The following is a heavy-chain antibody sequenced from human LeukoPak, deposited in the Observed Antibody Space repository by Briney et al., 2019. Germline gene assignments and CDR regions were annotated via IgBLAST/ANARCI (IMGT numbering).Heavy chain of an antibody. V-gene: IGHV2-70*11. CDR1: GFSLSTSGVC. CDR2: IEWDDDT. D-gene: IGHD2-2*01. CDR3: ARTTSSTSFNFDY. J-gene: IGHJ4*02. Sequence: ESGPALVKPTQTLTLTCTFSGFSLSTSGVCVSWIRQPPGKALEWLARIEWDDDTYYSTSLKTTLTISKYTSKTQVVLTMTNMDPVDTATYYCARTTSSTSFNFDYWGQGTLVTVSS.